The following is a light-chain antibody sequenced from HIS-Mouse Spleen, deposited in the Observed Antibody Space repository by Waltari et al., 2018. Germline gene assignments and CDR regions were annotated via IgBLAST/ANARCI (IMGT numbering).Light chain of an antibody. CDR3: QQYNSYTWT. Sequence: DIQMTQSPSTLSASVGDRVTITCRASQSISSWLAWYQQKPGKAPKLLIYKASSLESGVPSRFSGSGSGTFTLTLSSLQPDDFATYYCQQYNSYTWTFGQGTKVEIK. V-gene: IGKV1-5*03. J-gene: IGKJ1*01. CDR2: KAS. CDR1: QSISSW.